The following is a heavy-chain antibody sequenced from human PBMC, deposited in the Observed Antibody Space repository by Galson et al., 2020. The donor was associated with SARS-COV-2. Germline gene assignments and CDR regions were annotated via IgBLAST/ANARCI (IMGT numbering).Heavy chain of an antibody. CDR3: ARGFVVGGHLDF. D-gene: IGHD3-3*01. CDR1: GSTFSSYE. V-gene: IGHV3-48*03. J-gene: IGHJ6*02. Sequence: TGGSMRLSCAASGSTFSSYEMNCVRQAPGKGLEWISYISSTGGTIRYADSVKGRFTISRDNAKHSPYLQMNRLRFEDTAIYYCARGFVVGGHLDFWGQGTGGTVS. CDR2: ISSTGGTI.